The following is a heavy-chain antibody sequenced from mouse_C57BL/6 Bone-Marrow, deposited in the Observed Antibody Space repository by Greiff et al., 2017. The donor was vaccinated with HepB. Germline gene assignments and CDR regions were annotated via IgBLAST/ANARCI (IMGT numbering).Heavy chain of an antibody. D-gene: IGHD2-2*01. CDR2: IDPSDSET. CDR1: GYTFTSYW. Sequence: QVQLQQPGAELVRPGSSVKLSCKASGYTFTSYWMHWVKQRPIQGLEWIGNIDPSDSETHYNQKFKDKATLTVDKSSSTAYMQLSSLTSEDSAVYYCARMVTTRYYYAMDYWGQGTSVTVSS. J-gene: IGHJ4*01. V-gene: IGHV1-52*01. CDR3: ARMVTTRYYYAMDY.